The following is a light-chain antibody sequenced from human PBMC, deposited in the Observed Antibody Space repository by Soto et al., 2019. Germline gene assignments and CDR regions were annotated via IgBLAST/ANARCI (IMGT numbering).Light chain of an antibody. CDR3: MQSVQLHLI. Sequence: DIVMTQTPLSLSVTPGQPASISCKSSQSLLHSDGETYLSWYLQKPDQPPQLLIYEVSNLFSGVTDRFSGIGSGTDFTLKISRVDAEDVGVYYCMQSVQLHLIFGGGTNVEIK. CDR1: QSLLHSDGETY. J-gene: IGKJ4*01. V-gene: IGKV2D-29*01. CDR2: EVS.